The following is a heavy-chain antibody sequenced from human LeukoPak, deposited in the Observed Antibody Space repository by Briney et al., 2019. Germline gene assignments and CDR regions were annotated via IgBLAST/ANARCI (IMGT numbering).Heavy chain of an antibody. CDR1: GFSISTKY. CDR3: ARDTAAGTQKYFDY. J-gene: IGHJ4*02. V-gene: IGHV3-53*01. CDR2: VYSDGTT. Sequence: GGSLRLSCAASGFSISTKYMSWVRQAPGKGLEWVSVVYSDGTTHYADSVEGRFTIFRDNSKDTLYLHMNSLRAEDTAVYYCARDTAAGTQKYFDYWGQGTLVTVSS. D-gene: IGHD6-13*01.